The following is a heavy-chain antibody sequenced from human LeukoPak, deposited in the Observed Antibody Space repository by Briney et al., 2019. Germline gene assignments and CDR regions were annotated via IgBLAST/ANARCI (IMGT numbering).Heavy chain of an antibody. J-gene: IGHJ5*02. Sequence: SETLSLTCTVSGGSISSYYWSWIRQPPGKGLEWIGYIYYSGSTNYNPSLKSRVTISVDTSKNQFSLKLSFVTAAGTAVYYCARWRGDYDYWFDPWGQGTLVTVSS. D-gene: IGHD4-17*01. CDR2: IYYSGST. CDR1: GGSISSYY. V-gene: IGHV4-59*01. CDR3: ARWRGDYDYWFDP.